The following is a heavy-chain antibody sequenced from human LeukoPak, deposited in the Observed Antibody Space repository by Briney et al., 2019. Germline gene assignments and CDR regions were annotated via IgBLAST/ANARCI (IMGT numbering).Heavy chain of an antibody. Sequence: GASVKVSCKASGYTFTDYYMHWVRQAPGQGLEWMGWINPNTGGTNYSQKFQGRVTMTRDTSISTAYMVLSRLRSDDTAVYYCARGPYYYGSGSYANYYYYYMDVWGKGTTVTVSS. CDR3: ARGPYYYGSGSYANYYYYYMDV. D-gene: IGHD3-10*01. V-gene: IGHV1-2*02. CDR1: GYTFTDYY. CDR2: INPNTGGT. J-gene: IGHJ6*03.